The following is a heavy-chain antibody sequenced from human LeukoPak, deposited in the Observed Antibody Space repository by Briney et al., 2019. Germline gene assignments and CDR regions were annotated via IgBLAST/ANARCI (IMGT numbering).Heavy chain of an antibody. J-gene: IGHJ5*02. D-gene: IGHD1-26*01. CDR3: ARRDGSQGWFDP. CDR2: IYYSGST. Sequence: KASETLSLTRTVSGGSISSSSYYWGWIRQPPGKGLEWIGSIYYSGSTYYNPSLKSRVTISVDTSKNQFSLKLSSVTAADTAVYYCARRDGSQGWFDPWGQGTLVTVSS. V-gene: IGHV4-39*01. CDR1: GGSISSSSYY.